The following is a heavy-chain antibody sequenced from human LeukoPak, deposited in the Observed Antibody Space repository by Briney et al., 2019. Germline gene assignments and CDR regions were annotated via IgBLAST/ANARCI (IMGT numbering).Heavy chain of an antibody. CDR1: GITTSSNY. D-gene: IGHD4-23*01. V-gene: IGHV3-53*01. CDR3: ASLTTVDSGLDY. J-gene: IGHJ4*02. Sequence: PGGFLRLSCAASGITTSSNYMTLVRQAPGKGLEWVSVVYSGGSTYYADSVKGRFTISRDNSKNTLYLQMNSLRAEDTAVYYCASLTTVDSGLDYWGQGTLVTVSS. CDR2: VYSGGST.